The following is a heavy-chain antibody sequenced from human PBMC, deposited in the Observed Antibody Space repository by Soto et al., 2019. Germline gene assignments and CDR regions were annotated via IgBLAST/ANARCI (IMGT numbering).Heavy chain of an antibody. CDR3: AKGGYCSGGSCYRNNWFDP. V-gene: IGHV3-23*01. D-gene: IGHD2-15*01. CDR2: ISGSGGST. Sequence: EVQLLESGGGLVQPGGSLRLSCAASGFTFSSYAMSWVRQAPGKGLEWVSAISGSGGSTYYADSVKGRFTISRDNSKNTLYLQMNSLRAEDTAVHYCAKGGYCSGGSCYRNNWFDPWGQGTLVTVSS. J-gene: IGHJ5*02. CDR1: GFTFSSYA.